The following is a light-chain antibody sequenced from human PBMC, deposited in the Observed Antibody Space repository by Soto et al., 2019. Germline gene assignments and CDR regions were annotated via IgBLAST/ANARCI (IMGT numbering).Light chain of an antibody. J-gene: IGLJ1*01. CDR1: SSNIGTNY. V-gene: IGLV1-47*01. CDR2: RTN. CDR3: AAWDDSLSGLV. Sequence: QSVLTQPPSASGTPGQRVIISCSGSSSNIGTNYVYWYQQRPGTAPKFLIYRTNQRPSGVPERFSASKSGTSASLAISGLRSEDEADYYCAAWDDSLSGLVFGTGTKLTVL.